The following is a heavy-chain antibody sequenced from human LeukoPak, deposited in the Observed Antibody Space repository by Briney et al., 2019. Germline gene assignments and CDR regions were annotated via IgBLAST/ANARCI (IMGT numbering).Heavy chain of an antibody. CDR2: IYYSGRT. CDR3: ARDRYCSTSSCYDAFDM. CDR1: GGSISSSSYY. V-gene: IGHV4-61*01. Sequence: SETLSLTCTVSGGSISSSSYYWSWIRQPPGKGLEWIGYIYYSGRTNYNPSLKSRVTISVDTSKKQFSLKLSSVTAADTAVYYCARDRYCSTSSCYDAFDMWGQGTMVTVSS. J-gene: IGHJ3*02. D-gene: IGHD2-15*01.